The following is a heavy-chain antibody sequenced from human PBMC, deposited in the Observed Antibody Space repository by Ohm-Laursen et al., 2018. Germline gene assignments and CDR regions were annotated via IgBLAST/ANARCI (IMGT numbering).Heavy chain of an antibody. D-gene: IGHD1-1*01. J-gene: IGHJ4*02. CDR2: IYYTGST. Sequence: SETLSLTCTVSGGSISSNSYYWGWIRQPPGKGLEWIGSIYYTGSTYFNPSLQSRVTISVDTSKNQFSLNLSSVTAADTAMYYCARKTDWNHYYFDYWGQGTLVTVSS. CDR1: GGSISSNSYY. CDR3: ARKTDWNHYYFDY. V-gene: IGHV4-39*01.